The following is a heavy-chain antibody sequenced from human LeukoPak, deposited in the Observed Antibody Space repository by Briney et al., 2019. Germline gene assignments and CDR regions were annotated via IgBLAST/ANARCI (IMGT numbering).Heavy chain of an antibody. CDR2: INPSGGST. Sequence: ASVKVSCKASGYTFTSYYMHWVRQAPGQGLEWMGIINPSGGSTSYAQKFQGRVTITRNTSISTAYMELSSLRSEDTAVYYCARCTSCPQDLDYWGQGTLVTVSS. V-gene: IGHV1-46*01. D-gene: IGHD2-2*01. CDR3: ARCTSCPQDLDY. J-gene: IGHJ4*02. CDR1: GYTFTSYY.